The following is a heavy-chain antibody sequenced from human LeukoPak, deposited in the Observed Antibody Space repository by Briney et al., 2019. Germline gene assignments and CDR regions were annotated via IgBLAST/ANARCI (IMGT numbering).Heavy chain of an antibody. CDR2: IHKAGSES. CDR1: GFTFTNYW. J-gene: IGHJ4*02. V-gene: IGHV3-7*01. Sequence: GGPLRLSCAASGFTFTNYWMTWVRQVPGKGLEWVANIHKAGSESYYVDSVKGRFAISRDNAKNSLYLQLSSLRVEDTAVYYCAGVGAWELQRVFEYWGQGTLVTVSS. CDR3: AGVGAWELQRVFEY. D-gene: IGHD1-26*01.